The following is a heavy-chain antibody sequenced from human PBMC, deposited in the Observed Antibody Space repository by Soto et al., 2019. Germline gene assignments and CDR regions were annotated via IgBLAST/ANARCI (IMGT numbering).Heavy chain of an antibody. V-gene: IGHV4-31*03. CDR1: GGSISSGGYY. D-gene: IGHD6-13*01. CDR2: IYYSGGT. Sequence: PSETLSLTCTVSGGSISSGGYYWSWIRQHPGKGLEWIGYIYYSGGTYYNPSLKSRVTISVDTSKNQFSLKLSSVTAADTAVYYCARGGIGYSFDYWGQGTLVTVS. J-gene: IGHJ4*02. CDR3: ARGGIGYSFDY.